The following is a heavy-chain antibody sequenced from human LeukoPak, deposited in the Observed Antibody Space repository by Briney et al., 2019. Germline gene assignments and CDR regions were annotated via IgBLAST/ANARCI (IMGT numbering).Heavy chain of an antibody. CDR1: GYTFTGYY. J-gene: IGHJ4*02. Sequence: ASVKVSCKASGYTFTGYYMHWVRQAPGQGLEWMGWINPNSGGTNYAQKFQGRVTMTRDTSISTAYMELSRLRSDDTAVSYCARSGRTGDYTFDYWGQGTLVTVSS. CDR3: ARSGRTGDYTFDY. CDR2: INPNSGGT. D-gene: IGHD7-27*01. V-gene: IGHV1-2*02.